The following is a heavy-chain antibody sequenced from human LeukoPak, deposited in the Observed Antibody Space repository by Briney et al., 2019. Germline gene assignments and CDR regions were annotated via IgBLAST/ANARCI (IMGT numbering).Heavy chain of an antibody. Sequence: ASVTVSCKASGYTFTSYYLHWVRQAPGQGLEWMGVINPSRGNTNYAQNFQGRVTMTRDTSTSTVYMELSSLRSEDTAVFYCARDPTGYSGFDTWGQGTLVTVSS. D-gene: IGHD5-12*01. CDR2: INPSRGNT. CDR1: GYTFTSYY. J-gene: IGHJ5*02. CDR3: ARDPTGYSGFDT. V-gene: IGHV1-46*01.